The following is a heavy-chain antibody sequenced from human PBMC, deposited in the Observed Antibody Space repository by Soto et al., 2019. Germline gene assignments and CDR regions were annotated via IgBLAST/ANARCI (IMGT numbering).Heavy chain of an antibody. Sequence: PGGSLKLSCAASGFTFSSYSINWVRQATGKGLEWVSYISSSSSTIYYADSVKGRFTISRDNAKNSLYLQMNSLRDEDTAVYYCATGWFNFDYWGQGTLVTVSS. CDR3: ATGWFNFDY. D-gene: IGHD3-10*01. CDR2: ISSSSSTI. CDR1: GFTFSSYS. J-gene: IGHJ4*02. V-gene: IGHV3-48*02.